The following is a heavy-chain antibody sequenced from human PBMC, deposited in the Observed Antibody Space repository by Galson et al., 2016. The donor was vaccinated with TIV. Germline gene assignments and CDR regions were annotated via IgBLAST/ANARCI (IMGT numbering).Heavy chain of an antibody. Sequence: SVKVSCKASGYRFIGYYIHWVRQAPGRGPEWMGCINPGNGDTKYAQIFQGSVTLTWDTSVSTAYMELTSLRPDDTAVYFCAKESDWGVAEFDFWGQGTPVSVSS. D-gene: IGHD2-21*01. V-gene: IGHV1-2*02. J-gene: IGHJ4*02. CDR2: INPGNGDT. CDR3: AKESDWGVAEFDF. CDR1: GYRFIGYY.